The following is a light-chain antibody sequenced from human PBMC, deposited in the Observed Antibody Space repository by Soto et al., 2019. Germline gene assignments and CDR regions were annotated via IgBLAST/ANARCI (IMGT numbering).Light chain of an antibody. V-gene: IGKV1D-12*01. CDR3: QQADSFPLT. CDR2: AAS. CDR1: QYISTW. J-gene: IGKJ4*01. Sequence: DLQMTQSPSSVSASVGDRIIITCRASQYISTWLAWYQQKPGEAPQLLIFAASRLHGGVPSRFSGSGSWTDFTLTINNLQPEDFATYYCQQADSFPLTFGGGTKVEVK.